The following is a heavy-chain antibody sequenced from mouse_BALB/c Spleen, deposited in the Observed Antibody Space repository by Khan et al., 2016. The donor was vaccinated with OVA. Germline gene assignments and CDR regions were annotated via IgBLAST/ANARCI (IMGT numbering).Heavy chain of an antibody. Sequence: QVQLKESGTELAKPGASVKMSCKASGYTFISYWMHWVKQRPGQGLEWIGYINPITGYTDYNQKFKNKATLTADKSSSTAYMQLSSLTSEDSAVYFCARAGVYDGYYAWFAYWGQGTLVTVSA. V-gene: IGHV1-7*01. CDR2: INPITGYT. D-gene: IGHD2-3*01. CDR1: GYTFISYW. J-gene: IGHJ3*01. CDR3: ARAGVYDGYYAWFAY.